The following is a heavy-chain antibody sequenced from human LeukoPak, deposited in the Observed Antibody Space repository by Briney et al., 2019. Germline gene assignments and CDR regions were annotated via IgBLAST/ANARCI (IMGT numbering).Heavy chain of an antibody. J-gene: IGHJ4*02. CDR3: ARAFAYGEPVY. Sequence: GGSLRLSCAASGFTFSRYGMHWVRQAPGKGLEWVAEISDNGSRQYYANPVKGRFTISRDTSKNTLYLQMNSLRADDTAVYYCARAFAYGEPVYWGQGTLVTVS. D-gene: IGHD3-10*01. V-gene: IGHV3-30*04. CDR1: GFTFSRYG. CDR2: ISDNGSRQ.